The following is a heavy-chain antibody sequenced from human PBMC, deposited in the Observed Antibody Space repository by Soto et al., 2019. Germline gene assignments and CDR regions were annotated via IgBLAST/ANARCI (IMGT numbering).Heavy chain of an antibody. J-gene: IGHJ5*02. Sequence: QVQLVQSGAEVKKPGSSVKVSCKASGGTFSSYAISWVRQAPGQGLEWMGGIIPIFGTANYAQKFQGRVTITADESTSTAYMGLSSLRSEDTAVYYCARGSVDYGGNGWWFDPWGQGTLVTVSS. V-gene: IGHV1-69*01. CDR2: IIPIFGTA. D-gene: IGHD4-17*01. CDR1: GGTFSSYA. CDR3: ARGSVDYGGNGWWFDP.